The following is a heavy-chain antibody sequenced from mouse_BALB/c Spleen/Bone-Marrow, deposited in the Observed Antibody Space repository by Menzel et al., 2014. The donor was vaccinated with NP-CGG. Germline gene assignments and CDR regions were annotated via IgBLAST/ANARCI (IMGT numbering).Heavy chain of an antibody. V-gene: IGHV1-87*01. J-gene: IGHJ4*01. CDR2: IYPGDGDT. D-gene: IGHD2-4*01. CDR1: GYTFTSYW. CDR3: ARRGSDYENAMDY. Sequence: VQLQQSGAELARPGASVKLSCKAAGYTFTSYWMQWVKQRPGQGPEWIGAIYPGDGDTRYSQKFKEKATLTADKSSSTAYIQLSSLASEDSAVYYCARRGSDYENAMDYWGQGTSVIVSS.